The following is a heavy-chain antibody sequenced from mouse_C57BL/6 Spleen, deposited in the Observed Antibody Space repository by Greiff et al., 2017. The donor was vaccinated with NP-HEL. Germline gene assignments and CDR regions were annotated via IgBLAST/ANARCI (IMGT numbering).Heavy chain of an antibody. V-gene: IGHV14-4*01. CDR3: TTWDYGSSWAY. CDR1: GFNIKDDY. D-gene: IGHD1-1*01. CDR2: IDPENGDT. Sequence: EVQLQQSGAELVRPGASVKLSCTASGFNIKDDYMHWVKQRPEQGLEWIGWIDPENGDTEYASKFQGKATITADTSSNTAYLQLSSLTSEDTAVYYCTTWDYGSSWAYWGQGTLVTVSA. J-gene: IGHJ3*01.